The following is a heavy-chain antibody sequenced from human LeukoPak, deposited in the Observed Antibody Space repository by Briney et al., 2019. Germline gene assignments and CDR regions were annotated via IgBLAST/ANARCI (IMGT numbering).Heavy chain of an antibody. CDR2: ISYDGSNK. J-gene: IGHJ4*02. CDR1: GFTFSNFG. CDR3: AAPGVPAATYYFDY. V-gene: IGHV3-30*03. Sequence: GGSLRLSCAASGFTFSNFGMHWVRQAPGKGLEWVAVISYDGSNKYYADSVKGRFTISRDNSKNTVYLQMNSLRAEDTAVYYCAAPGVPAATYYFDYWGQGTLVTVSS. D-gene: IGHD2-2*01.